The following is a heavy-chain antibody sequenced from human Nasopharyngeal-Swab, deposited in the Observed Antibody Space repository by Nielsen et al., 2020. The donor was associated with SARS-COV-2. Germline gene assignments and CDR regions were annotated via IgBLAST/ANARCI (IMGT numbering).Heavy chain of an antibody. CDR3: ASRRYYYGSGSYSLDY. D-gene: IGHD3-10*01. V-gene: IGHV4-39*07. CDR2: IYYSGST. Sequence: WIRQPPGKGLEWIGSIYYSGSTYYNPSLKSRVTISVDTSMNQFSLKLSSVTAADTAVYYCASRRYYYGSGSYSLDYWGQGTLVTVSS. J-gene: IGHJ4*02.